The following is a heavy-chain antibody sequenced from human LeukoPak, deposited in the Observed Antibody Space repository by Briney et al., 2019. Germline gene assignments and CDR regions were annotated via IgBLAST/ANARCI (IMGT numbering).Heavy chain of an antibody. Sequence: SETLSLTCTVSGGSISSSSYYWGWIRQPPGKGLEWIGSIYYSGSTYYNPSLKSRVTISVDRSKNQFSLKLSSVTAADTAVYYCARGRIAAPTNCFDPWGQGTLVTVSS. CDR3: ARGRIAAPTNCFDP. V-gene: IGHV4-39*07. D-gene: IGHD6-6*01. J-gene: IGHJ5*02. CDR1: GGSISSSSYY. CDR2: IYYSGST.